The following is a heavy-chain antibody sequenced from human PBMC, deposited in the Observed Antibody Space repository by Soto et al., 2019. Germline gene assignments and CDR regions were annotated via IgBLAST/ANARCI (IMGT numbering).Heavy chain of an antibody. CDR1: GFTFDDYA. CDR3: AKDRVVRGPYYYYGMDV. D-gene: IGHD3-10*01. Sequence: GGSLRLSCAASGFTFDDYAMHWVRQAPGKGLEWVSGISWNSGSIGYADSVKGRFTISRDNAKNSLYLQMNSLRAEDTALYYCAKDRVVRGPYYYYGMDVWGQGTTVTVSS. J-gene: IGHJ6*02. CDR2: ISWNSGSI. V-gene: IGHV3-9*01.